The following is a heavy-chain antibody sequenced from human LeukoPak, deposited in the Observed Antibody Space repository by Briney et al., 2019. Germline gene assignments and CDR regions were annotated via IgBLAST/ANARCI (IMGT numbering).Heavy chain of an antibody. V-gene: IGHV3-21*01. CDR3: ARDSSDSSSNYDY. D-gene: IGHD6-6*01. CDR1: GFTFSSYS. CDR2: ISSSSSYI. Sequence: GGSLRLSCAASGFTFSSYSMNWVRQAPGKGLEWVSSISSSSSYIYYADSVKGRFTISRDNAKNSLYLQMNSLRAEDTAVYYCARDSSDSSSNYDYWGQGTLVTVSS. J-gene: IGHJ4*02.